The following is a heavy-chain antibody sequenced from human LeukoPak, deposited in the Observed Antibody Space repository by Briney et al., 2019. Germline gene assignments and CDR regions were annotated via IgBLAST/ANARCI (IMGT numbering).Heavy chain of an antibody. J-gene: IGHJ5*02. CDR1: GGSISSGGYY. Sequence: SQTLSLTCTVSGGSISSGGYYWSWIRQHPGKGLEWIGYIYYSGSTYYNPSLKSRVTISVDTSKNQFSLKLSSVTAADTAVYYCARETYYDFWSGYYSGPSSWFDPWGQGTLVTVSS. CDR3: ARETYYDFWSGYYSGPSSWFDP. CDR2: IYYSGST. V-gene: IGHV4-31*03. D-gene: IGHD3-3*01.